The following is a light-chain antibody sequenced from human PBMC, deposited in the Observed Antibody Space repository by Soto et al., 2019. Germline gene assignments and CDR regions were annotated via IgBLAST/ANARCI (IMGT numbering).Light chain of an antibody. J-gene: IGKJ2*01. CDR1: QGISSY. V-gene: IGKV1-8*01. CDR2: AAS. CDR3: QQYYSYPHT. Sequence: AIRMTQSPSSFSASTGDRVTITCRASQGISSYLSLYQQQPGKAPKLLIYAASTLQSGVPSRFSGSGSGTDFTLTISCLQSEDFATYYCQQYYSYPHTFGQGTKLEIK.